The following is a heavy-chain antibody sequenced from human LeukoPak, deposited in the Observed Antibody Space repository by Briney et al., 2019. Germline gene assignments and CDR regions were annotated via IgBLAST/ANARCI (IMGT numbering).Heavy chain of an antibody. CDR1: GFTFSSYA. V-gene: IGHV3-23*01. CDR2: ISGSGGST. D-gene: IGHD2-8*02. Sequence: GGSLRLSCAASGFTFSSYAMSWVRQAPGKGLEWVSAISGSGGSTYYADSVKGRFTISRDNSKNTLYLQMNSLRAEDTAVYYXXXXXXXXXXXXXXGGVPGGYWGQGTLVTVSS. CDR3: XXXXXXXXXXXXXGGVPGGY. J-gene: IGHJ4*02.